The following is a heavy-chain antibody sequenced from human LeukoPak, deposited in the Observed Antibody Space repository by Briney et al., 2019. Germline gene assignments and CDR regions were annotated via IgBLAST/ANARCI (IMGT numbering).Heavy chain of an antibody. CDR2: IIPIFGPA. CDR3: ARARGSGWYPLRY. D-gene: IGHD6-19*01. CDR1: GGSFSGYA. J-gene: IGHJ4*02. Sequence: SVKVSCKASGGSFSGYAITWVRQAPGQGLEWMGRIIPIFGPANYAQKFPGRVTITTDESTSTSSMELSSLTSEDTAVYYCARARGSGWYPLRYWGQGTLVTVSS. V-gene: IGHV1-69*05.